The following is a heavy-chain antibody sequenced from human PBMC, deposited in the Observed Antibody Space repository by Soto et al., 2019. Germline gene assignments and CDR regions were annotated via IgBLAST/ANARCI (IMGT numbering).Heavy chain of an antibody. CDR2: IKQDGSEK. J-gene: IGHJ6*02. CDR3: ARDDSVRYYFSDYYGMDV. CDR1: GFTFSNYW. D-gene: IGHD1-26*01. V-gene: IGHV3-7*03. Sequence: EVQLVESGGGLVQPGGSLRLSCAASGFTFSNYWMSWVRQAPGKGLEWVANIKQDGSEKYYVDSVKGRFTISRDNAKNSLYLQMNSLRAEDTAVYYCARDDSVRYYFSDYYGMDVWGQGTTVTVSS.